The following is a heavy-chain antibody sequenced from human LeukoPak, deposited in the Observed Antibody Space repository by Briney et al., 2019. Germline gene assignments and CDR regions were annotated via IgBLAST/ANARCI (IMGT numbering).Heavy chain of an antibody. CDR3: ARDAPYGSGSYAFWFDP. CDR1: GYTFTGYY. V-gene: IGHV1-2*02. D-gene: IGHD3-10*01. J-gene: IGHJ5*02. CDR2: INPNSGGT. Sequence: ASVKVSCKASGYTFTGYYMHWGRQAPGQGLEWMGWINPNSGGTNYAQKFQGRVTMTRDTSISTAYMELSRLRSDDPAVYYCARDAPYGSGSYAFWFDPWGQGTLVTVSS.